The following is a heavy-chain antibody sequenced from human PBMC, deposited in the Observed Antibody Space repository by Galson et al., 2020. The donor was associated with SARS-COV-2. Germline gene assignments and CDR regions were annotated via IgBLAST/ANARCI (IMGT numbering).Heavy chain of an antibody. CDR2: IYGDGTT. D-gene: IGHD3-10*01. CDR1: GFTLSNYA. CDR3: AKGRGSGSSGSNY. J-gene: IGHJ4*02. Sequence: GESLKISCAAAGFTLSNYAMTWVRQAPGKGLEWVSVIYGDGTTYYAESVKGRFTISRNNSMNTLFLQLNSLRAEDTALYYCAKGRGSGSSGSNYWGQGTLVTVSS. V-gene: IGHV3-23*03.